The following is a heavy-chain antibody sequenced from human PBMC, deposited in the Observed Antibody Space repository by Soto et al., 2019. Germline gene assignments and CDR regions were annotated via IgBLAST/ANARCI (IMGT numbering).Heavy chain of an antibody. CDR3: ARVNYYGSGSYYNPWYYYGMDV. Sequence: PSETLSLTCTVSGGSISSYYWSWIRQPPGKGLEWIGYIYYSGSTNYNPSLKSRVTISVDTSKNQFSLKLSSVTAADTAVYYCARVNYYGSGSYYNPWYYYGMDVWGQGTTVTVSS. CDR1: GGSISSYY. J-gene: IGHJ6*02. V-gene: IGHV4-59*12. CDR2: IYYSGST. D-gene: IGHD3-10*01.